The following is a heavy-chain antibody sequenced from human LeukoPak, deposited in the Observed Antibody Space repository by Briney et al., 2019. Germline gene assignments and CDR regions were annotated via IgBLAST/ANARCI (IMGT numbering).Heavy chain of an antibody. J-gene: IGHJ4*02. Sequence: PGGSLRLSCAASGFTFTDSAMHWVRQASGKGLEWVGHIRGKPNYYATAYAASVRGRFTISRDESKNTAYLQMNSLKTEDTAVYYCAKIPLDYWGQGTLVTVSS. CDR3: AKIPLDY. CDR2: IRGKPNYYAT. V-gene: IGHV3-73*01. D-gene: IGHD2-2*02. CDR1: GFTFTDSA.